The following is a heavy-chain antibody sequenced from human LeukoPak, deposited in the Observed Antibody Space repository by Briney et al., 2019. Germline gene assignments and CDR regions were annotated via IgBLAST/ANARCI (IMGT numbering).Heavy chain of an antibody. Sequence: GGSLRLSCAASGFTFRNYPMGWVRQAPGKGLEWVSIISDSGGATYYADSVKGRFTISRDNSKTTLYMQMNSLRAEDTAVYYCAKRGIDYYESSRSSHGFETWGQGTMVTVSS. J-gene: IGHJ3*02. D-gene: IGHD3-22*01. CDR1: GFTFRNYP. CDR3: AKRGIDYYESSRSSHGFET. V-gene: IGHV3-23*01. CDR2: ISDSGGAT.